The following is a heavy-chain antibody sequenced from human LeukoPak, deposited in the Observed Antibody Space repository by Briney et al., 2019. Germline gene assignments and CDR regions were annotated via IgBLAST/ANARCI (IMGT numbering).Heavy chain of an antibody. CDR1: GFTFDDYT. D-gene: IGHD7-27*01. J-gene: IGHJ5*02. CDR3: AKDPRTGIPNWFDP. CDR2: ISGSGGST. Sequence: GGSLRLSCAASGFTFDDYTMHWVRQAPGKGLEWVSAISGSGGSTYYADSVKGRFTISRDNSKNTLYLQMNSLRAEDTAVYYCAKDPRTGIPNWFDPWGQGTLVTVSS. V-gene: IGHV3-23*01.